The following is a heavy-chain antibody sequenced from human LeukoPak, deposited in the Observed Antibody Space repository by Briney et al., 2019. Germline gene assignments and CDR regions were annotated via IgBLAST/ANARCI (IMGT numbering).Heavy chain of an antibody. Sequence: GGSLRLSCAASGFTFSSYSMNWVRQAPGKGLEWVSSISSSSSYIYYADSVKGRFTISRDNAKNSLYLQMNSLRAEDTAVYYCARDIRYEFPGRWAYFRLSYYYYYGMDVWGQGTTVTVSS. CDR3: ARDIRYEFPGRWAYFRLSYYYYYGMDV. CDR2: ISSSSSYI. D-gene: IGHD2-2*01. V-gene: IGHV3-21*01. CDR1: GFTFSSYS. J-gene: IGHJ6*02.